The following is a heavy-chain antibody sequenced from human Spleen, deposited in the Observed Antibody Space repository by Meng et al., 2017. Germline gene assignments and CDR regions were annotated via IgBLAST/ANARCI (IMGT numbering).Heavy chain of an antibody. J-gene: IGHJ6*02. D-gene: IGHD4-11*01. CDR3: ARATPDDYSNSGGGYYYYYGMDV. CDR2: LSSDGTNK. Sequence: GESLKISCAASGFTFSSYTMHWVRQAPGKGLEWVALLSSDGTNKYYADSVKGRFTISRDNSENTLYLQMNSLRGEDTAVYYCARATPDDYSNSGGGYYYYYGMDVWGQGTTVTVSS. CDR1: GFTFSSYT. V-gene: IGHV3-30*04.